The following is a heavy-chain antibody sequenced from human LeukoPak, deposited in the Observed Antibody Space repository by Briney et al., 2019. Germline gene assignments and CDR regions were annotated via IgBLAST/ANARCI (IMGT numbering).Heavy chain of an antibody. CDR2: MSYDGNNR. D-gene: IGHD3-10*01. J-gene: IGHJ3*02. CDR3: AKERVRGVIFDAFDI. Sequence: GGSLRLSCLASGFTFSSYAMHWVRQAPGKGLEWVAVMSYDGNNRYYTDSVKGRFTISRDNSKNTVYLQMNSLRAEDTAVYYCAKERVRGVIFDAFDIWGQGTLGTVSS. CDR1: GFTFSSYA. V-gene: IGHV3-30*18.